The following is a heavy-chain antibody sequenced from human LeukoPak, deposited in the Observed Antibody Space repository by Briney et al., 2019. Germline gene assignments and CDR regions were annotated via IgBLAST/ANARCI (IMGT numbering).Heavy chain of an antibody. CDR2: IYTSGST. D-gene: IGHD6-13*01. J-gene: IGHJ4*02. V-gene: IGHV4-4*07. CDR1: GGSISSYY. Sequence: PSETLSLTCSVSGGSISSYYWSWIRQPAGKGLEWIGRIYTSGSTNWNPSLKSRVTMSVDTSKNQFSLKLSSVTAADTAVYFCATQLGSWYEGFDYWGQGALVTVSS. CDR3: ATQLGSWYEGFDY.